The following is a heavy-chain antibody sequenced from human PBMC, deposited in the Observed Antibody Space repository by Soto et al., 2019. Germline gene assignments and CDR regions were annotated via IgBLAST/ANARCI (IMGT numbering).Heavy chain of an antibody. CDR2: IYYSGST. V-gene: IGHV4-59*01. CDR1: GGSISSYY. J-gene: IGHJ4*02. CDR3: ARGPSYSDSYFDY. Sequence: PSETLSLTCTVSGGSISSYYWSWIRQPPGKGLEWIGYIYYSGSTNYNPSPKSRFTISRDNSKNTVYLQMNSLRLEDTAVYYCARGPSYSDSYFDYWGQGTLVTVSS. D-gene: IGHD4-17*01.